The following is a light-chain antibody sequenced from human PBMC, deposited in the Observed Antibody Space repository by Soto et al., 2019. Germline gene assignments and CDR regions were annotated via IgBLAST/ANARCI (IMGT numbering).Light chain of an antibody. J-gene: IGLJ3*02. V-gene: IGLV2-14*01. Sequence: QSALTQPASVSGSPGQSITISCTGTSSDVGGYNYVSWYQQHPGKAPKLMIYEVSNGPSGVSNRFSGSKSGNTASLTISGLQAEEEADYYCSSYTSSSTLEVFGGGTKLTVL. CDR3: SSYTSSSTLEV. CDR2: EVS. CDR1: SSDVGGYNY.